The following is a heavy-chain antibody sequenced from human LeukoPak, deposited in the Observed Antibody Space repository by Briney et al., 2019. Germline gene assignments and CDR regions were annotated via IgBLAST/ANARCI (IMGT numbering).Heavy chain of an antibody. CDR2: IIGSGGNT. V-gene: IGHV3-23*01. D-gene: IGHD6-19*01. Sequence: GGSLRLSCAASGFTFNNYAMTWVRQAPGKGLEWVSTIIGSGGNTDYADSVKGRFTISRDNAKNSLYLQMNSLRAEDTAVYYCARDEGSFDPWGQGTLVTVSS. CDR1: GFTFNNYA. CDR3: ARDEGSFDP. J-gene: IGHJ5*02.